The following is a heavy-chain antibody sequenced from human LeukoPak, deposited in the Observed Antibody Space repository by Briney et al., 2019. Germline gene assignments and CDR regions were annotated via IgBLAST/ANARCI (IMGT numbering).Heavy chain of an antibody. CDR1: GGSFSGYY. J-gene: IGHJ4*02. V-gene: IGHV4-59*08. CDR3: ARQGRSSSGYYVFFDY. D-gene: IGHD3-22*01. CDR2: IYYSGST. Sequence: SVTLSLTCAVYGGSFSGYYWSWIRQPPGKGLEWIGYIYYSGSTNYNPSLKSRVTISVDTSKNQFSLKLSSVTAADTAVYYCARQGRSSSGYYVFFDYWGQGTLVTVSS.